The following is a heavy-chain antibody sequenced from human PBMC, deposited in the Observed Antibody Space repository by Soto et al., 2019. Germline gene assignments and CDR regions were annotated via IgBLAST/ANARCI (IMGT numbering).Heavy chain of an antibody. CDR2: INWKRDI. D-gene: IGHD3-16*01. CDR3: AISQDRGGRTTFIY. J-gene: IGHJ4*02. CDR1: GFTFDDNA. Sequence: GGSLRLSCAVSGFTFDDNAMHWVRQAPEKGLEWGSGINWKRDIGYADSVKGRFTISRDNAENSLYLQMNSRRAEDTALYYCAISQDRGGRTTFIYWGQGTQVTVSS. V-gene: IGHV3-9*01.